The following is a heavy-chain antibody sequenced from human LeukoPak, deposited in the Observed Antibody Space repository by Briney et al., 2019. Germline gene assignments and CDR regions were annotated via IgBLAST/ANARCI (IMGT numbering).Heavy chain of an antibody. CDR3: ARTPTYTFDSSGYYYPDY. V-gene: IGHV3-53*01. Sequence: GGSLRLSCVVSGFTVSNNYMSWVRQAPRKGLEWVSLIYSGGSTYYADSVKGRFTISRDNSKNTLTLQMNSLRAEDTAVYYCARTPTYTFDSSGYYYPDYWGQGTLVTVAS. D-gene: IGHD3-22*01. CDR1: GFTVSNNY. CDR2: IYSGGST. J-gene: IGHJ4*02.